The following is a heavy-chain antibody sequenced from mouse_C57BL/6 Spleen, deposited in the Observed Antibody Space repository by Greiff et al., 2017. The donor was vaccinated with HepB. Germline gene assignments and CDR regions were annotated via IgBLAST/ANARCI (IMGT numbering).Heavy chain of an antibody. Sequence: QVQLQQSGAELVKPGASVKLSCKASGYTFTSYWMQWVKQRPGQGLEWIGEIDPSDSYTNYNQKFKGKATLTVDTSSSTAYMQLSSLTSEDSAVYYCARRARRYYYAMDYWGQGTSVTVSS. J-gene: IGHJ4*01. D-gene: IGHD3-1*01. CDR1: GYTFTSYW. V-gene: IGHV1-50*01. CDR3: ARRARRYYYAMDY. CDR2: IDPSDSYT.